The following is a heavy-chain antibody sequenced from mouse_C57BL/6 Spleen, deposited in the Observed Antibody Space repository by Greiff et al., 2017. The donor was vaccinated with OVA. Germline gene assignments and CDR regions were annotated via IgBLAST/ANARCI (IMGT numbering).Heavy chain of an antibody. CDR1: GFTFSSYA. D-gene: IGHD1-1*01. Sequence: EVQLVESGGGLVKPGGSLKLSCAASGFTFSSYAMSWVRQTPEKRLEWVATISDGGSYTYYPDNVKGRFTISRDNAKNNLYLQMSHLKSEDTAMYYCAREGSSYPYYAMDYWGQGTSVTASS. J-gene: IGHJ4*01. CDR3: AREGSSYPYYAMDY. V-gene: IGHV5-4*01. CDR2: ISDGGSYT.